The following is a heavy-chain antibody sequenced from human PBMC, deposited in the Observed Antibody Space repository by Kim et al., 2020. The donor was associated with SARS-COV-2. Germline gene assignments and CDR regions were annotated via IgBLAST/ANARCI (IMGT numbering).Heavy chain of an antibody. V-gene: IGHV1-46*01. CDR3: ARAGDEDLSQYFDC. CDR1: GYTFSGYY. CDR2: IDPRGGNA. D-gene: IGHD2-21*02. J-gene: IGHJ4*02. Sequence: ASVKVSCKTSGYTFSGYYIHWVRQAPGQGLEWMAIIDPRGGNATYAQTFQDRLIVTRDTSTSTVYLDLSSLISEDTALYYCARAGDEDLSQYFDCWGQGTQVTVSS.